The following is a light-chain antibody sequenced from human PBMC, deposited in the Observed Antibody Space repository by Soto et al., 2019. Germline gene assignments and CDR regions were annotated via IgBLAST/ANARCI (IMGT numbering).Light chain of an antibody. J-gene: IGKJ3*01. CDR1: QSVSSSY. V-gene: IGKV3-20*01. CDR2: GAS. Sequence: EVVLTQSPATLSLSPGERATLSCRASQSVSSSYLAWYQQKPGQAPRLLIFGASIRVKGIPDRFIGSGSGTDFTLTISRLEPEDFAVYYCQQYGSSPFTVGPGTKVAI. CDR3: QQYGSSPFT.